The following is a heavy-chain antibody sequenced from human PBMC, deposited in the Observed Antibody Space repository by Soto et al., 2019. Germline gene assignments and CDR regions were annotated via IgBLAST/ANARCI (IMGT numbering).Heavy chain of an antibody. D-gene: IGHD2-2*01. J-gene: IGHJ4*02. Sequence: ASVKVSCKASGYTFTSYGISWVRQAPGQGLEWMGWISAYNGNTKYAQKLQGRVTMTRDTSTSTAYMELRSLRSDDTAVYYCAQVVVVPSASDFWGQGSQVTVP. CDR2: ISAYNGNT. CDR3: AQVVVVPSASDF. CDR1: GYTFTSYG. V-gene: IGHV1-18*01.